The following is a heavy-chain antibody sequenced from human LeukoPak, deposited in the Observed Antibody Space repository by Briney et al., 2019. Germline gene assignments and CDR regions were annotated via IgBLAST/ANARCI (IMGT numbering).Heavy chain of an antibody. D-gene: IGHD5-18*01. CDR3: ERDSDTVMRN. CDR2: INPKSVGT. CDR1: VYTLTGYY. V-gene: IGHV1-2*06. Sequence: ASVKVSFVPSVYTLTGYYMHWVRQAPGQGLEWVGRINPKSVGTNYAQKFQGSVTMTRDTSTSTAYMELGRLRSDGTAVYYCERDSDTVMRNWGQGTLVTVSS. J-gene: IGHJ4*02.